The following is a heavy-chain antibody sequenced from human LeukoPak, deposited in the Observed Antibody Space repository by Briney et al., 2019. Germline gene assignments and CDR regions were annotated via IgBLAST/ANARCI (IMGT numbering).Heavy chain of an antibody. CDR1: GYTLTELS. D-gene: IGHD2-15*01. CDR3: ATAGYCSGGSCSYYFDY. CDR2: FDPGDGET. V-gene: IGHV1-24*01. Sequence: GASVKVSCKVSGYTLTELSMHWVRQAPGKGLEWMGGFDPGDGETIYAQKFQGRVTMTEDTSTDTAYMELGSLRSEDTAVYYCATAGYCSGGSCSYYFDYWGQGTLVTVSS. J-gene: IGHJ4*02.